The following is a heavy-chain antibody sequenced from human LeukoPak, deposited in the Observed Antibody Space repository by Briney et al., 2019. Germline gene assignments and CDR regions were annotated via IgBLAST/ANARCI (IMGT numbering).Heavy chain of an antibody. CDR2: IIPIFGTA. J-gene: IGHJ4*02. V-gene: IGHV1-69*13. CDR1: GYTFTSYG. D-gene: IGHD6-13*01. CDR3: ARDPGYSSSWYGLYYFDY. Sequence: ASVKVSCKASGYTFTSYGISWVRQAPGQGLEWMGGIIPIFGTANYAQKFQGRVTITADESTSTAYMELSSLRSEDTAVYYCARDPGYSSSWYGLYYFDYWGQGTLVTVSS.